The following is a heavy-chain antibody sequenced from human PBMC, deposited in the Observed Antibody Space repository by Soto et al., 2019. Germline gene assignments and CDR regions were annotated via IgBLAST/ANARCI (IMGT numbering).Heavy chain of an antibody. Sequence: ASVKVSCKASGYTFTGDYMHWVRQVPGQGLEWTGWINPNSGGTNYAQNFQGWVTMTRDTSIRTAYMELSRLGSDDTAVYYCARASRANLHNDAFDIWGQGTMVTVSS. J-gene: IGHJ3*02. CDR3: ARASRANLHNDAFDI. CDR2: INPNSGGT. V-gene: IGHV1-2*04. CDR1: GYTFTGDY.